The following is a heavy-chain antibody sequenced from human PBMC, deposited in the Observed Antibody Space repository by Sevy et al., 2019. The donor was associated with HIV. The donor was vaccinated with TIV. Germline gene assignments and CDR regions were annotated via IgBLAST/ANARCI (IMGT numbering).Heavy chain of an antibody. D-gene: IGHD6-19*01. CDR2: VRGGGDNT. CDR3: AKGGGYSTGWYEHFDS. V-gene: IGHV3-23*01. Sequence: GGSLRLSCAASGFTFSTYAMSWVRQAPGEGLEWVSAVRGGGDNTYYADSVRGRFTISRDNSKNPLYLQMDSLRAEDTAIYYCAKGGGYSTGWYEHFDSWGEGTLVTVSS. CDR1: GFTFSTYA. J-gene: IGHJ4*02.